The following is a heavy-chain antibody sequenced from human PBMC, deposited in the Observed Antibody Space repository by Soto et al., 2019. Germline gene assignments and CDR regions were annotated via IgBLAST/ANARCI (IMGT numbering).Heavy chain of an antibody. CDR1: GGSFSGYY. V-gene: IGHV4-34*01. J-gene: IGHJ4*02. CDR3: ARGRGYCSSTSCHPLYFDY. Sequence: PSETLSLTCAVYGGSFSGYYWSWIRQPPGKGLEWIGEINHSGSTNYNPSLKSRVIISVDTSKNQFSLKLSSVTAADTAVYYCARGRGYCSSTSCHPLYFDYWGQGTLVTVSS. CDR2: INHSGST. D-gene: IGHD2-2*01.